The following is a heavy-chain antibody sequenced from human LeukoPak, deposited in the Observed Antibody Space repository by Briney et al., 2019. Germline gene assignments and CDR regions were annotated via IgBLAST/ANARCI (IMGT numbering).Heavy chain of an antibody. Sequence: SETLSLTCTVSAGSISSYYWSWIRQPPGKGLEWIGYIYYSGSTNYNPSLKSRVTISVDTSKNQFSLKLSSVTAADTAVYYCARGPTFYDYVWGSYRYYYGMDVWGQGTTVTVSS. CDR3: ARGPTFYDYVWGSYRYYYGMDV. V-gene: IGHV4-59*01. CDR2: IYYSGST. J-gene: IGHJ6*02. D-gene: IGHD3-16*02. CDR1: AGSISSYY.